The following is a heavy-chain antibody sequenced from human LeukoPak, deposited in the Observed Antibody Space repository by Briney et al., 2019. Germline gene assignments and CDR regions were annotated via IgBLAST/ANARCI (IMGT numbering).Heavy chain of an antibody. CDR2: IIPIFGTA. D-gene: IGHD6-6*01. CDR3: ARVSYSSSSSFDY. J-gene: IGHJ4*02. V-gene: IGHV1-69*01. Sequence: SVKVPCKASGGTFSSYAISWVRQAPGQGLEWMGGIIPIFGTANYAQKFQGRVTITADESTSTAYMELSSLRSEDTAVYYCARVSYSSSSSFDYWGQGTLVTVSS. CDR1: GGTFSSYA.